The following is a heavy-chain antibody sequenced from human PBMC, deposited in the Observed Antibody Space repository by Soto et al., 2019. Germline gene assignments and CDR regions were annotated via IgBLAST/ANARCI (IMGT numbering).Heavy chain of an antibody. D-gene: IGHD6-19*01. CDR1: GYTFTSYG. Sequence: ASVKVSCKASGYTFTSYGISWVRQDPGQGLEWMGWISAYNGNTNYAQKLQGRVTMTTDTSTSTAYMELRSLRSDDTAVYYCARDAGYSSGWPDFDYWGQGTLVTVSS. CDR3: ARDAGYSSGWPDFDY. CDR2: ISAYNGNT. V-gene: IGHV1-18*01. J-gene: IGHJ4*02.